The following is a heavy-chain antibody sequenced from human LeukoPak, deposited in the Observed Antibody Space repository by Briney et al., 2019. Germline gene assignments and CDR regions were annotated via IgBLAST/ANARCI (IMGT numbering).Heavy chain of an antibody. D-gene: IGHD1-26*01. CDR2: ISSSSSYI. J-gene: IGHJ4*02. CDR3: ASATLPFRSPPFGY. Sequence: GGSLRLSCAASGFTFSSYSMNWVRQAPGKGLEWVSSISSSSSYIYYADSVKGRFTISRDNAKNSLYLQMNSLRAEDTAVYYCASATLPFRSPPFGYWAQGPLAPVSS. CDR1: GFTFSSYS. V-gene: IGHV3-21*01.